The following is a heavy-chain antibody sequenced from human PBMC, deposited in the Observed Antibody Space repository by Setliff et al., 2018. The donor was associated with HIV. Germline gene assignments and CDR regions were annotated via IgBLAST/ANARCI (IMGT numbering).Heavy chain of an antibody. V-gene: IGHV3-15*01. CDR1: GFTFSNAW. J-gene: IGHJ4*02. Sequence: PGGSLRLSCAASGFTFSNAWMSWVRQAPGKGLEWVGRIKSKTDGGTTDYAAPVKGRFTISRDNAKNSLYLQMNSLRAEDTAVYYCARLMYSSGPGSFDYWGQGTLVTVSS. CDR2: IKSKTDGGTT. CDR3: ARLMYSSGPGSFDY. D-gene: IGHD6-19*01.